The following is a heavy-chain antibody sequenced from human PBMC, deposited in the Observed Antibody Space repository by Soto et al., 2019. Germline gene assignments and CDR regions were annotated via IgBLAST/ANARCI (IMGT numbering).Heavy chain of an antibody. CDR3: ARRTYTSGWRHYFDY. Sequence: GESLKISCQGSGYSFSSYWIGWVRRMPGKGLEWMAFIDPHSNTRYSPSFEGQITISADKSISTAYLQWSSLKASDTAIYYCARRTYTSGWRHYFDYWGQGTLVTVSS. D-gene: IGHD6-19*01. J-gene: IGHJ4*02. V-gene: IGHV5-51*01. CDR2: IDPHSNT. CDR1: GYSFSSYW.